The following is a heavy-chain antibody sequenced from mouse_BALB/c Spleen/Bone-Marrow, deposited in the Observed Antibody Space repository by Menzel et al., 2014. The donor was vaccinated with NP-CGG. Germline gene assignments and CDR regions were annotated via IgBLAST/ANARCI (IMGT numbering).Heavy chain of an antibody. CDR1: GYAFSSYW. CDR2: IYPGDGDT. CDR3: AREDGSSPFAY. D-gene: IGHD1-1*01. V-gene: IGHV1-80*01. Sequence: QVQLQQSGAELVRPGSSVKISCKASGYAFSSYWMNWVRQRPAPGLEWIGHIYPGDGDTNYNGKFKDKATLTADKSSSTAYMQLSSLTSEDSAVYFCAREDGSSPFAYWGQGTLVTVSA. J-gene: IGHJ3*01.